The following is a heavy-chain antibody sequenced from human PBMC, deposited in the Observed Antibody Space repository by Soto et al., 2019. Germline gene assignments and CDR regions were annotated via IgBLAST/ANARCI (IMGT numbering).Heavy chain of an antibody. D-gene: IGHD6-19*01. CDR2: IYHSGST. CDR1: GGSISSSNW. J-gene: IGHJ4*02. CDR3: ARLAVVQWLLRGNY. V-gene: IGHV4-4*02. Sequence: SETLSLTCAVSGGSISSSNWWSWVRQPPGKGLEWIGEIYHSGSTNYNPSLKSRVTISVDKSKNQFSLKLSSVTAADTAVYYCARLAVVQWLLRGNYWGQGTLVTVSS.